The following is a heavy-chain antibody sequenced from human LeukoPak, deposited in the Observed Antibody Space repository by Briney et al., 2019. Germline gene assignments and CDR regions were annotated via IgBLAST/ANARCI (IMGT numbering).Heavy chain of an antibody. Sequence: GASVKVSCKASGYTFTSYYMHWVRQAPGQGLEWMGIINPSGGSTSYAQKFQGRVTMTTDTSTSTAYMELRSLRSDDTAVYYCARVALSLIAVAGTGGAFDIWGQGTMVTVSS. CDR1: GYTFTSYY. D-gene: IGHD6-19*01. CDR3: ARVALSLIAVAGTGGAFDI. V-gene: IGHV1-46*01. J-gene: IGHJ3*02. CDR2: INPSGGST.